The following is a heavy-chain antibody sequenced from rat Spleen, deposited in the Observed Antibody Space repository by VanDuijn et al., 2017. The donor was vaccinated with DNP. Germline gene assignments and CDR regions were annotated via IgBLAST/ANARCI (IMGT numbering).Heavy chain of an antibody. J-gene: IGHJ2*01. V-gene: IGHV2-34*01. CDR1: GFSLTSFS. CDR3: AGENYGSYLDY. D-gene: IGHD1-3*01. Sequence: QVQLKESGPGLVQPSETLSLTCTVSGFSLTSFSVSWVRQPSEKGPEWMGKVWFDGDTAYNSALKSRLSISRDTSKNQVFLTMNSLQTDDAGTYYCAGENYGSYLDYWGQGVMVTVSS. CDR2: VWFDGDT.